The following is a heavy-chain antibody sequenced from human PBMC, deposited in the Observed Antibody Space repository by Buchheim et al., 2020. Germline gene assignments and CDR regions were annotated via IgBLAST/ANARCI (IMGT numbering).Heavy chain of an antibody. J-gene: IGHJ4*02. V-gene: IGHV3-48*01. CDR1: GFTLSSYG. D-gene: IGHD4-17*01. Sequence: EVQLVESGGGLVQSGGSLRLSCAASGFTLSSYGMTWVRQAPGKGLEWVSFISSTSHTIYYADSVKGRFTISRDSAKNSLYLQMNSLRAEDTAVYYCARDPRGDGDYAVDYWGQGT. CDR2: ISSTSHTI. CDR3: ARDPRGDGDYAVDY.